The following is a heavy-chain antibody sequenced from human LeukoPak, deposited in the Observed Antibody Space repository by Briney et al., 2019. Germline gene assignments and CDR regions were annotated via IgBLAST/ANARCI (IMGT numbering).Heavy chain of an antibody. CDR3: AREFDVTPFLDRAPCDF. V-gene: IGHV4-38-2*02. D-gene: IGHD3-3*02. CDR2: MYHTGHT. J-gene: IGHJ4*02. Sequence: SETLSLTCTVSGYSINRGFYWGWIRQPPGKGLEWIGSMYHTGHTYYNPSLKSRVTISIDTSKNQLSLTLTSVTAADTAVDYCAREFDVTPFLDRAPCDFWGQGTRVTVSS. CDR1: GYSINRGFY.